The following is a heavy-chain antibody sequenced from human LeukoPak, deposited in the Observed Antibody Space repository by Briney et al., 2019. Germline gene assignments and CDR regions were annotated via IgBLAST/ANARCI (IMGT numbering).Heavy chain of an antibody. Sequence: PSETLSLTCTVSGGSISSYYWSWIRQPPGKGLEWIGYIYYSGSTNYNPSLKSRVTISVDTSKNQFSLKLSSVTAADTAVYYCARTIPYYYDSSGYFDYWGQGTLVTVSS. V-gene: IGHV4-59*01. D-gene: IGHD3-22*01. CDR2: IYYSGST. J-gene: IGHJ4*02. CDR1: GGSISSYY. CDR3: ARTIPYYYDSSGYFDY.